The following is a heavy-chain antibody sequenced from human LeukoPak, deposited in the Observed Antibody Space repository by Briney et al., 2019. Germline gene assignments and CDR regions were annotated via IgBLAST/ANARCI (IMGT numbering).Heavy chain of an antibody. D-gene: IGHD3-3*01. CDR1: GFMFSDYY. Sequence: KAGGSLRLSCVGSGFMFSDYYMSWIRQAPGKGLEWVSYISNDSVDKYYVDSVRGRFTISRDNAKKSMYLQVSGLRVEDTAVYYCARRDWVSGAVRAFDIWGQGTMVTVSS. V-gene: IGHV3-11*04. CDR2: ISNDSVDK. J-gene: IGHJ3*02. CDR3: ARRDWVSGAVRAFDI.